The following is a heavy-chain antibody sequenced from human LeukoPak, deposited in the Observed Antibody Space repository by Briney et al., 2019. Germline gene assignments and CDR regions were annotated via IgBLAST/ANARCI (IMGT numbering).Heavy chain of an antibody. V-gene: IGHV3-48*01. CDR3: ARGELLWFGELLSNFDY. CDR1: GFPFSSYS. CDR2: ITSSSSTM. Sequence: PGGSLRLSCAASGFPFSSYSMNWVRQAPGKGLEWVSYITSSSSTMYYADAVKGRFAISRDNAKNSLYLQMNSLRAEDTAVYYCARGELLWFGELLSNFDYWGQGTLVTVSS. D-gene: IGHD3-10*01. J-gene: IGHJ4*02.